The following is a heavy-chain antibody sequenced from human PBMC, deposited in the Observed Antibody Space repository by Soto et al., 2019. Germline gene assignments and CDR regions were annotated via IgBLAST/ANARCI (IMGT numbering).Heavy chain of an antibody. V-gene: IGHV2-5*02. J-gene: IGHJ6*02. CDR3: AHTNSLHYYYYNVFDV. CDR2: IYGDDDT. D-gene: IGHD2-8*01. CDR1: GFSLTTNNVG. Sequence: QITLEESGPTLASPTQTLTLTCTFSGFSLTTNNVGVGWIRQPPGKALEWLGFIYGDDDTRYSTPLKSRLTLTRVSSKNQVVLTMTNVDPVDTATYYCAHTNSLHYYYYNVFDVWGQGTKVTVS.